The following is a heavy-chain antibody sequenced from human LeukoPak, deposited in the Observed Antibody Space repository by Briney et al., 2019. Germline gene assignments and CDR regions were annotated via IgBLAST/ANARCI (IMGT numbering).Heavy chain of an antibody. V-gene: IGHV4-34*01. CDR1: GGSFSGYY. CDR3: ARDIYSASLDY. CDR2: INHSGST. J-gene: IGHJ4*02. D-gene: IGHD1-26*01. Sequence: SETLSLTCAAYGGSFSGYYWSWIRQPPGKGLEWIGEINHSGSTNYNPSLKSRVTISVDTSKNQFSLKLSSVTAADTAVYYCARDIYSASLDYWGQGTLVTVSS.